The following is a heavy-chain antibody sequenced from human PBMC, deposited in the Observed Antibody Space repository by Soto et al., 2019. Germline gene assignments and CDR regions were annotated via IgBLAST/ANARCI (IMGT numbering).Heavy chain of an antibody. J-gene: IGHJ5*02. CDR3: AAVMGSDYDYVWGSLTLDA. V-gene: IGHV3-23*01. D-gene: IGHD3-16*01. CDR1: GFIFRSTA. CDR2: ISGSGVST. Sequence: EVELLESGGGLSPPGGSLRLSCAASGFIFRSTAMAWVRQAPGKGLEWVSHISGSGVSTYFSDSVKGRFTISRDNSNTTLYLQMNSLRAEDTAVYFCAAVMGSDYDYVWGSLTLDAWGQGTLVTVSS.